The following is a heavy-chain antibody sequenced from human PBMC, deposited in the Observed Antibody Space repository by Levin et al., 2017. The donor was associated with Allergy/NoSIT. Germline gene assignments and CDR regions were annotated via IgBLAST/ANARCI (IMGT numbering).Heavy chain of an antibody. Sequence: GGSLRLSCAASGFTVSSNYMTWVRRAPGKGLEWVSVIYGGGSTYYADSVKGRFTISRDNSKNTLYLQMNSLRVEDTAVYYCAKSGSYGGASEYWGPGTLVTVSS. CDR3: AKSGSYGGASEY. CDR1: GFTVSSNY. CDR2: IYGGGST. D-gene: IGHD1-26*01. V-gene: IGHV3-53*01. J-gene: IGHJ4*02.